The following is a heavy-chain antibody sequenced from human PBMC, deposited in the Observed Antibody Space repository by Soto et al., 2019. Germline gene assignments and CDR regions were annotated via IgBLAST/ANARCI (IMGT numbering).Heavy chain of an antibody. CDR1: GFPVSSHY. D-gene: IGHD3-16*01. CDR2: IYAGGNT. Sequence: LRLSCAASGFPVSSHYMSWVRQAPGKGLEWVSVIYAGGNTYYAESVKGRFTISRDNSKNTLSLQMNSLRAEDSAVYYCARTFAGDYHLGLWGQGTRVTVSS. CDR3: ARTFAGDYHLGL. V-gene: IGHV3-53*01. J-gene: IGHJ4*02.